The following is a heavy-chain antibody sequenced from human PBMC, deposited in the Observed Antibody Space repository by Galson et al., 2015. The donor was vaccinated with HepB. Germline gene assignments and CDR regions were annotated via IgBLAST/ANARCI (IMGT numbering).Heavy chain of an antibody. CDR3: ARGRWEPRDNWFGP. V-gene: IGHV1-18*01. Sequence: SVKVSCKASGYTFTDYGIHWVRQAPGQGLEWMGWISAYNGDTDYAQKFQGRVSMTTDSSTSTAYMELRSLSSDDTAVYYCARGRWEPRDNWFGPWGQGTLVTVSS. D-gene: IGHD1-26*01. J-gene: IGHJ5*02. CDR1: GYTFTDYG. CDR2: ISAYNGDT.